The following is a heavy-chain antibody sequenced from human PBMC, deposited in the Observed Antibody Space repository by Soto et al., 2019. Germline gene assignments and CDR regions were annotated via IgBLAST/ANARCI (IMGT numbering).Heavy chain of an antibody. CDR3: ARVGAYCGGDCSLDY. D-gene: IGHD2-21*02. Sequence: QVQLVQSGAEVKKPGSSVKVSCKASGGTFSSYAISWVQQAPGQGLEWMGGIIPIFGTANYAQKFQGRVTITADESTSTAYMELSSLRSEDTAVYYCARVGAYCGGDCSLDYWGQGTLVTVSS. V-gene: IGHV1-69*01. J-gene: IGHJ4*02. CDR1: GGTFSSYA. CDR2: IIPIFGTA.